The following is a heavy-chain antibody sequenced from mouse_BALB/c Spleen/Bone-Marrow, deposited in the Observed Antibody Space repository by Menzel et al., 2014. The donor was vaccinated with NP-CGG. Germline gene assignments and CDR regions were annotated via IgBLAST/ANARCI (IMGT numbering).Heavy chain of an antibody. CDR1: GFDFSGFW. Sequence: DVHLVESGGGLVQPGGSLKLSCAASGFDFSGFWVGWVRQAPGKGLEWIGEINPDSYTINYTPSLKDRFIISRDNAKNTLYLQMNKVRSEDTALYYCARLGYYGGFAYWGQGTLVTVSA. D-gene: IGHD2-3*01. CDR3: ARLGYYGGFAY. CDR2: INPDSYTI. V-gene: IGHV4-1*02. J-gene: IGHJ3*01.